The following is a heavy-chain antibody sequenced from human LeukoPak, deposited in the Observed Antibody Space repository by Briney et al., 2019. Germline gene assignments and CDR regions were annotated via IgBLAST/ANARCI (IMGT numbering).Heavy chain of an antibody. Sequence: GGSLRLSCAASGFTFSSYWMSWVRQAPGKGLEWVANIKEDGSEKYYEDSVKGRFTMSRDNAKNSLYLQMNSLRAEDTAVYYCARGGGRFEYWGQGTLVTVSS. J-gene: IGHJ4*02. D-gene: IGHD1-1*01. CDR2: IKEDGSEK. CDR1: GFTFSSYW. CDR3: ARGGGRFEY. V-gene: IGHV3-7*04.